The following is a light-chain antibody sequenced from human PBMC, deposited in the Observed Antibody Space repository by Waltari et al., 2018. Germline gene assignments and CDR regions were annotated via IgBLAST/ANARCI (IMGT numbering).Light chain of an antibody. V-gene: IGLV4-69*01. CDR2: VNSDGSH. CDR1: SGHSTNV. Sequence: QLVLTQSPSASASLGASVKLTCTLSSGHSTNVIAWLQKRPEKGPRYLMKVNSDGSHNKGDGIPDRFSGSSSGADRYLTISSLQSEDEADYYCQTGGHGTWVFGGGTKLTVL. CDR3: QTGGHGTWV. J-gene: IGLJ3*02.